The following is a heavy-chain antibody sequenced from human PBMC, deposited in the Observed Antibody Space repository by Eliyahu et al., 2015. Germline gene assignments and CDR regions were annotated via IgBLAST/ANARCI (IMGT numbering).Heavy chain of an antibody. D-gene: IGHD3-3*01. Sequence: QVQLQQWGAGLLKPSETLTLTXAVYGGSFSGDYWSWIRQSPGRGLEWIGDTDHSGSINYNPSLKSRVTMSLDPSKNQFSLELSSVTAADTAVYYCARRRPITIFASAMDVWGQGTTVTVSS. CDR2: TDHSGSI. CDR1: GGSFSGDY. V-gene: IGHV4-34*02. J-gene: IGHJ6*02. CDR3: ARRRPITIFASAMDV.